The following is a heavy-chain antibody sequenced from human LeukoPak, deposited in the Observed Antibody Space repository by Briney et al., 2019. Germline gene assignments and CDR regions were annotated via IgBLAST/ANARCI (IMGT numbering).Heavy chain of an antibody. D-gene: IGHD6-6*01. CDR3: AREGRPANWFDP. V-gene: IGHV4-4*07. CDR2: IYTSGST. J-gene: IGHJ5*02. CDR1: GGSISSYY. Sequence: SETVSLTCTVSGGSISSYYWSWIRQPAGKGLEWIGRIYTSGSTNYNPSLKSRVTISVDTSKNQFSLKLSSVTAADTAVYYCAREGRPANWFDPWGQGTLVTVSS.